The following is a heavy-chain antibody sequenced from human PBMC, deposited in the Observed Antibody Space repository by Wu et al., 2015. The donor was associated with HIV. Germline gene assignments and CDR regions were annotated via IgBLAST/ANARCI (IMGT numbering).Heavy chain of an antibody. CDR3: ARAGGFCSGTSCLDL. CDR2: INPSSGST. CDR1: AYSFIDYY. V-gene: IGHV1-46*01. Sequence: QAQLVQSGAEVKRPGASVRISCKASAYSFIDYYIHWVRQVPGHGLEWMGIINPSSGSTSYAERFKGRVTMTRDTSTATVYMEVSSLRSEDTAEYSCARAGGFCSGTSCLDLWGQGTLLTVSS. D-gene: IGHD2-2*03. J-gene: IGHJ5*02.